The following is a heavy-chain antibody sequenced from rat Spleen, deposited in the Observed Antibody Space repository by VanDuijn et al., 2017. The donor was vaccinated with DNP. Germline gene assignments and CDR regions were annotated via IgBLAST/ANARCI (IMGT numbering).Heavy chain of an antibody. J-gene: IGHJ2*01. CDR2: ISYDGSRT. CDR3: ARNTPGSPFDY. V-gene: IGHV5-7*01. CDR1: GFTFSDYA. D-gene: IGHD1-4*01. Sequence: EVQLVESGGGLVQPGRSLKLSCAASGFTFSDYAMAWVRQAPKKGLEWVATISYDGSRTYYQDSVKGRFTISRDNAKSTLYLQMDSLRSEDTATYYCARNTPGSPFDYWGQGVMVTVSS.